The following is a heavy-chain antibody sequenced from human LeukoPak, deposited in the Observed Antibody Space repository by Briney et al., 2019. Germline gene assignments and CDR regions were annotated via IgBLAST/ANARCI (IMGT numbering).Heavy chain of an antibody. J-gene: IGHJ4*02. D-gene: IGHD3-9*01. V-gene: IGHV1-2*02. Sequence: ASVKVSCKASGGTFSSYAISWVRQAPGQGLEWMGWINPNSGGTNYAQKFQGRVTMTRDTSISTAYMELSRLRSDDTAVYYCARVDRYDILTGAFDYWGQGTLVTVSS. CDR1: GGTFSSYA. CDR3: ARVDRYDILTGAFDY. CDR2: INPNSGGT.